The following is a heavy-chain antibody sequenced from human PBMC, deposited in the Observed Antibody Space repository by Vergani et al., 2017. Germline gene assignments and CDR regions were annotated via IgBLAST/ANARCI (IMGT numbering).Heavy chain of an antibody. J-gene: IGHJ4*02. CDR2: ISAYNGNT. V-gene: IGHV1-18*04. CDR3: ARGDGLRFLEWFQGYFDY. D-gene: IGHD3-3*01. CDR1: GYTFTSYG. Sequence: QVQLVQSGAEVKKPGASVKVSCKASGYTFTSYGISWVRQAPGKGLEWMGWISAYNGNTNYAQKLQGRVTMTTDTSTSTAYMELRSLRSDDTAVYSCARGDGLRFLEWFQGYFDYWGQGTLVTVSS.